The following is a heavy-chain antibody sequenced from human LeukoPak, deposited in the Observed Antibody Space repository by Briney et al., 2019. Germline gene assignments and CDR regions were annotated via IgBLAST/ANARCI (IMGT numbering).Heavy chain of an antibody. Sequence: PGGSLRLSCAASGFTFSSYAMSWVRQAPGKGLEWVSGISGSDGSTNYADSVKGRFTISRDNSKNTLYLQMTSLRAEDTAVYFCAKVHTSSWSHWGQGTLVTVSS. D-gene: IGHD2-2*01. J-gene: IGHJ4*02. V-gene: IGHV3-23*01. CDR1: GFTFSSYA. CDR3: AKVHTSSWSH. CDR2: ISGSDGST.